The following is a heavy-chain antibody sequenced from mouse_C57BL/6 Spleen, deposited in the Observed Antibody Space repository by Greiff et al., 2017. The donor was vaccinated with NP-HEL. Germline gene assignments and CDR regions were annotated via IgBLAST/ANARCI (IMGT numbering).Heavy chain of an antibody. D-gene: IGHD1-1*01. CDR1: GYTFTSYW. J-gene: IGHJ2*01. V-gene: IGHV1-64*01. CDR3: ARSDGSRDFDY. CDR2: FHPNSGST. Sequence: QVQLQQPGAELVKPGASVKLSCKASGYTFTSYWMHWVKQRPGQGLEWIGMFHPNSGSTNYNEKFKSKATLTVDKSSSTAYMQLSSLTSEDSAVYYCARSDGSRDFDYWGQGTTLTVSS.